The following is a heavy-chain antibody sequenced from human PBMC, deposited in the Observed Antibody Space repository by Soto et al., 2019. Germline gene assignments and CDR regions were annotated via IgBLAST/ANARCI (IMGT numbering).Heavy chain of an antibody. Sequence: SDTLFLTCTVSGGPISSYYWSWIRQPPGKGLEWIGYIYYSGSTNYNPSLKSRVTISVDTSKNQFSLKLSSVTAADTAVYYCARVFIAVAVIWWFDPWGQGTLVTVSS. CDR1: GGPISSYY. V-gene: IGHV4-59*01. J-gene: IGHJ5*02. CDR3: ARVFIAVAVIWWFDP. D-gene: IGHD6-19*01. CDR2: IYYSGST.